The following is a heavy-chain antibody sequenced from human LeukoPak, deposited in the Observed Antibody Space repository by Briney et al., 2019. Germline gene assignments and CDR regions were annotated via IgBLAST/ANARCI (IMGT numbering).Heavy chain of an antibody. Sequence: PGGSLRLSCAASGFTFSSYGMHWVRRASGKGLEWVGRIRSTANGYATAYAASVKGRFTISRDDSKNTAYLQMDSLKTEDTAVYYCTGNYYGSGSYADFDYWGQGTLVTVSS. D-gene: IGHD3-10*01. CDR1: GFTFSSYG. CDR3: TGNYYGSGSYADFDY. V-gene: IGHV3-73*01. CDR2: IRSTANGYAT. J-gene: IGHJ4*02.